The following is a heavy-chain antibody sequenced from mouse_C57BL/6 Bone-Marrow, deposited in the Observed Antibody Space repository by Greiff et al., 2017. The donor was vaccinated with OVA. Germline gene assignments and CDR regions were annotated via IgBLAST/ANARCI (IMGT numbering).Heavy chain of an antibody. J-gene: IGHJ1*03. Sequence: VQLQQSGPVLVKPGASVKMSCKASGYTFTDYYMNWVKQSHGKSLEWIGVINPYNGGTSYNQKFKGKATLTVDKSSSTAYMELNSLTSEDSAVYYCARRSSPWYFDVWGTGTTVTVSS. CDR2: INPYNGGT. CDR3: ARRSSPWYFDV. D-gene: IGHD1-1*01. CDR1: GYTFTDYY. V-gene: IGHV1-19*01.